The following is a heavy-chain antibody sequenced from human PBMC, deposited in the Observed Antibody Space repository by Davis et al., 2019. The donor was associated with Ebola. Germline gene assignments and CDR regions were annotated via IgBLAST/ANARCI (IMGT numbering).Heavy chain of an antibody. CDR1: GYSFTSYW. CDR3: ARHWDYSNLYNYYGMDV. V-gene: IGHV5-10-1*01. Sequence: PGGSLRLSCKGSGYSFTSYWISWVRQMPGKGLEWMGKIDPTDSYTNYSPSFQGHVTISADKSISTAYLQWSSLKASDTATYYCARHWDYSNLYNYYGMDVWGQGTTVSVSS. CDR2: IDPTDSYT. D-gene: IGHD4-11*01. J-gene: IGHJ6*02.